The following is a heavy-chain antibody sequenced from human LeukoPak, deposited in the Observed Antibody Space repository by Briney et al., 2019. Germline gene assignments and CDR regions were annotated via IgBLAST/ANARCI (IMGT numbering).Heavy chain of an antibody. D-gene: IGHD6-6*01. Sequence: GGSLRLSCAASGFTFSSYGMHWVRQAPGKGLEWVAFIRYDGSNKYYADSVKGRFTISRDNSKNTLYLQMSSLRAEDTAVYYCAKDGSIAAPYDTYYFDYWGQGTLVTVSS. CDR1: GFTFSSYG. CDR2: IRYDGSNK. V-gene: IGHV3-30*02. CDR3: AKDGSIAAPYDTYYFDY. J-gene: IGHJ4*02.